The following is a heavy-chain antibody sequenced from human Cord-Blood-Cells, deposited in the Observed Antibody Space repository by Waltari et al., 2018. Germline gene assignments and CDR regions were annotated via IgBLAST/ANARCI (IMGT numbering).Heavy chain of an antibody. CDR2: IIPIFGTA. Sequence: QVQLVQSGAEGKKPGSSVKVSCKASGGTFSSYAISWVRQAPGQGLEWMGGIIPIFGTANDAKKFQGRVTITADESTSTAYMELSSLRSEDTAVYYCAREDSSSSYYFDYWGQGTLVTVSS. J-gene: IGHJ4*02. CDR1: GGTFSSYA. D-gene: IGHD6-6*01. V-gene: IGHV1-69*01. CDR3: AREDSSSSYYFDY.